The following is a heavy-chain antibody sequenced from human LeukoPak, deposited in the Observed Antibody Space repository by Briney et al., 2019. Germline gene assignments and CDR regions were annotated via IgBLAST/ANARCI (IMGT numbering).Heavy chain of an antibody. J-gene: IGHJ6*02. CDR3: ARAGDYDFWSGYYPENYYYYGMDV. Sequence: SETLSLTCTVSGGSISSGGYYWSWIRQHPGKGLEWIGYIYYSGSTNYNPSLKSRVTISVDTSKNQFSLKLSSVTAADTAVYYCARAGDYDFWSGYYPENYYYYGMDVWGQGTTVTVSS. V-gene: IGHV4-61*08. D-gene: IGHD3-3*01. CDR2: IYYSGST. CDR1: GGSISSGGYY.